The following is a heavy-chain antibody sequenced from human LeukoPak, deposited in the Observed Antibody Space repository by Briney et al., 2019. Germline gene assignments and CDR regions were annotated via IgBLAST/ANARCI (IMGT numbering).Heavy chain of an antibody. D-gene: IGHD3-16*02. V-gene: IGHV3-30*02. CDR1: GFPFNDYD. J-gene: IGHJ4*02. CDR3: ARDGGRYRFDY. CDR2: IRNDETEI. Sequence: PGGSLRLSCAAPGFPFNDYDMHWIRQAPGRGLEWVSYIRNDETEIHYADFAKGRFTISRDKSKNSLYLQMNSPRPDDTAVYYCARDGGRYRFDYWGQGTMVTVSS.